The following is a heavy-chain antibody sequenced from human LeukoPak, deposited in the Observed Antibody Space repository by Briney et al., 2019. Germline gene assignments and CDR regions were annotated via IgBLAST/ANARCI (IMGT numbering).Heavy chain of an antibody. CDR1: GGTFSTYG. V-gene: IGHV1-69*01. D-gene: IGHD2-15*01. CDR3: AREAAGDCSGGSCYYYYGMDV. Sequence: VASVNVSCKASGGTFSTYGVSWVRQAPGPGLEWMGGIIPIFGTTNYAQKFQGRVTIIADESTSTAYMELSGLRSEDTAVYYCAREAAGDCSGGSCYYYYGMDVWGQGTTVTVSS. CDR2: IIPIFGTT. J-gene: IGHJ6*02.